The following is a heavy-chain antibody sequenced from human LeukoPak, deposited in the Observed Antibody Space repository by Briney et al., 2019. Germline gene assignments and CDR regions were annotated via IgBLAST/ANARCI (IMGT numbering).Heavy chain of an antibody. CDR2: IIPIFGTA. CDR3: ARGPDSRGYNSEYSFAY. Sequence: SVKVSCKASGGTFSSYGISWVRQAPGQGLEWMGGIIPIFGTANYAQKFQGRVTITADESTSTPYMELSSLRAEDTAVYYCARGPDSRGYNSEYSFAYWGQGTLVTVSS. CDR1: GGTFSSYG. J-gene: IGHJ4*02. D-gene: IGHD3-22*01. V-gene: IGHV1-69*13.